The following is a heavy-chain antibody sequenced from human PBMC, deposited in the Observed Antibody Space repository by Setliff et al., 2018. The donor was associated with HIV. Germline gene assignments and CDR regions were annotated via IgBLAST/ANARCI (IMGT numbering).Heavy chain of an antibody. CDR1: GFTFDDYA. CDR2: ITWNSGSI. J-gene: IGHJ4*02. CDR3: ARGNTMVTDFDY. D-gene: IGHD3-10*01. V-gene: IGHV3-9*01. Sequence: GGSLRLSCAASGFTFDDYAMHWVRQAPGKGLEWVSGITWNSGSIAYADSVKGRFTISRDNAKNSLYLQMNSLRAEDTAVYYRARGNTMVTDFDYWGQGTLVTVSS.